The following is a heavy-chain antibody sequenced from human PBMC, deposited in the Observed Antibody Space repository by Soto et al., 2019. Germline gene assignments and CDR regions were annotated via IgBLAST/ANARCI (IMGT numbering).Heavy chain of an antibody. V-gene: IGHV1-58*01. Sequence: SVKVSCKASGFTFTSSAVQWVRQARGQRLEWIGWIVVGSGNTNYAQKFQERVTITRDMSTSTAYMELSSLRSEDTAVYYCAAGASYSSGWYAGYYYGMDVWG. CDR1: GFTFTSSA. CDR3: AAGASYSSGWYAGYYYGMDV. CDR2: IVVGSGNT. D-gene: IGHD6-19*01. J-gene: IGHJ6*02.